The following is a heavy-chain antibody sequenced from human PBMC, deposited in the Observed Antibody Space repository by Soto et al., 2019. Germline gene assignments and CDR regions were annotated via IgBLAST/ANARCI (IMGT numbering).Heavy chain of an antibody. CDR2: ISSSSSYI. D-gene: IGHD1-26*01. J-gene: IGHJ4*02. CDR3: AKALSGSYSSSDY. Sequence: SLRLSCAASGFTFSSYSMNWVRQAPGKGLEWVSAISSSSSYIYYADSVKGRFTISRDNAKNTLYLQMNSLRAEDTAVYYCAKALSGSYSSSDYWGQGTLVTVSS. CDR1: GFTFSSYS. V-gene: IGHV3-21*04.